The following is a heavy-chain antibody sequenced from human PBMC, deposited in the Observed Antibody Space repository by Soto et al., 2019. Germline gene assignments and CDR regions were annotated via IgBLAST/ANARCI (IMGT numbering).Heavy chain of an antibody. CDR3: SIQVVAADPNGMDV. J-gene: IGHJ6*02. D-gene: IGHD2-2*01. CDR1: GYSFTSYW. CDR2: IDPSDSYT. Sequence: GESLKISCKGSGYSFTSYWISWVRQMPGKGLEWMGRIDPSDSYTTYSPSFQGHVPISADKSISTAYLPCSSLKASDTAMYYGSIQVVAADPNGMDVWCQRSTGTVSS. V-gene: IGHV5-10-1*01.